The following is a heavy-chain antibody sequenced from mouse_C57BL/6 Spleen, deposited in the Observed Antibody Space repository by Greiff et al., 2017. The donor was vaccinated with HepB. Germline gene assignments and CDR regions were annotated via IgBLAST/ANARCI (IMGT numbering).Heavy chain of an antibody. CDR1: GFSFNTYA. V-gene: IGHV10-1*01. J-gene: IGHJ2*01. CDR3: VRRSSYGNYFDH. Sequence: EVKLVESGGGLVQPKGSLKLSCAASGFSFNTYAMNWVRQAPGKGLEWVARIRSKSNNYATYYADSVKDRFTISRDDSESMLYLQMNNLKTEDTAMYYCVRRSSYGNYFDHWGQGTTLTVSS. CDR2: IRSKSNNYAT. D-gene: IGHD1-1*01.